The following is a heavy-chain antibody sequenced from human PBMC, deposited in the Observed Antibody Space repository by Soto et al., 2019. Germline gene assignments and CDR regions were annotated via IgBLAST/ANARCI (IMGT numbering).Heavy chain of an antibody. V-gene: IGHV3-72*01. J-gene: IGHJ5*02. CDR1: GFTFSEHY. D-gene: IGHD2-2*01. CDR3: ACLGTSCSWFDP. Sequence: PGGSLRLSCAASGFTFSEHYMDWVRQAPGKGLEWVGRIRNKANTYTTDYAASVKGRFTISRDDSKNSLYLQMNSLRAEDTAVYYCACLGTSCSWFDPWGQGTLVTVSS. CDR2: IRNKANTYTT.